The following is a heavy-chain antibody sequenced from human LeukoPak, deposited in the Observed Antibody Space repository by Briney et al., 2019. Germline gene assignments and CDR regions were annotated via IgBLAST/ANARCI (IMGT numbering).Heavy chain of an antibody. Sequence: GGSLRLSCAASGFTFSSYAMSWVRQAPGKGLEWVSAISGSGVSTYYADSVKGRFTISRDNSKNTLYLQMNSLRAEDTAVYYCAKVDTAMGGYFDYWGQGTLVTVSS. J-gene: IGHJ4*02. CDR3: AKVDTAMGGYFDY. D-gene: IGHD5-18*01. V-gene: IGHV3-23*01. CDR2: ISGSGVST. CDR1: GFTFSSYA.